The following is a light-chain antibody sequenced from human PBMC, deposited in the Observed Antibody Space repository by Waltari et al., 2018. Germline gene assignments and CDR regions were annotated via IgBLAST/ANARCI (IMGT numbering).Light chain of an antibody. CDR2: GSS. V-gene: IGKV3-20*01. Sequence: DIVLTQSPGTLSLSPGERATLSCRASQTVVNDFLAWYQHRPDQTHGLLIYGSSTRAPGVPDRISGSGGGTEFKLKISRLQPEDFEVYYCQQYGSSPPFACGPGTKVEI. J-gene: IGKJ3*01. CDR1: QTVVNDF. CDR3: QQYGSSPPFA.